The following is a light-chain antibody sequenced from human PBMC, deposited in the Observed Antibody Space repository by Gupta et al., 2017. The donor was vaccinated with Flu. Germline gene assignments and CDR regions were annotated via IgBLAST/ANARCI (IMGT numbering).Light chain of an antibody. V-gene: IGKV1-39*01. J-gene: IGKJ2*03. CDR2: AAS. Sequence: DIQMTQSPSSLSASVGDRVTITCRASQSISSYLNWYQQKPGKAPKLLIYAASSLQSGVPSRFSGSGSGTDFTLTIRRLQPEDFATYYFQQCYSTPQSFGQGTTMEIK. CDR3: QQCYSTPQS. CDR1: QSISSY.